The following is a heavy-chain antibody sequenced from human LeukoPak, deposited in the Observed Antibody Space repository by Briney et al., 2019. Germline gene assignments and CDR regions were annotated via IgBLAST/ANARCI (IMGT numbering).Heavy chain of an antibody. Sequence: GGSLRLSCAASGFTFSSYAMHWVRQAPGKGLEWVAVISYDGSNKYYADSVKGRFTISRDNSKNTLYLQMNSLRAEDTAVYYCARGYCSRTSCYTGYFQHWGQGTLVTVSS. CDR3: ARGYCSRTSCYTGYFQH. CDR1: GFTFSSYA. CDR2: ISYDGSNK. D-gene: IGHD2-2*02. J-gene: IGHJ1*01. V-gene: IGHV3-30*04.